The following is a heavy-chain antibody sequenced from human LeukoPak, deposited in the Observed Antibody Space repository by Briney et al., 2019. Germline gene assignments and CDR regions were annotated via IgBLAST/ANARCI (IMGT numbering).Heavy chain of an antibody. D-gene: IGHD5-18*01. Sequence: GASVTVSCKASGYTFTSYYMHRVRQAPGQGPEWMGLINPSDGSTSNAQKFQGRVTMTGDTSTSTVYMEVSSLRSEDTAVYYCARGGPRGNTAMVLTYWGQGTLVTVSS. CDR3: ARGGPRGNTAMVLTY. V-gene: IGHV1-46*01. CDR1: GYTFTSYY. J-gene: IGHJ4*02. CDR2: INPSDGST.